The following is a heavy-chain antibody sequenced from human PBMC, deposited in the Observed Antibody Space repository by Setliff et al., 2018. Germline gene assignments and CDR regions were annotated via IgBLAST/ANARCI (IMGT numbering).Heavy chain of an antibody. CDR3: AKDAYKGATTSATDY. V-gene: IGHV3-30*02. CDR1: GFTLRTYG. J-gene: IGHJ4*02. CDR2: IRFDGSIT. Sequence: GGSLRLSCAASGFTLRTYGMHWVRQAPGKGPEWVAFIRFDGSITYYSDSVRGRFTISRDNSKNTLYLQMDSLRAVDTAIYYCAKDAYKGATTSATDYWGQGTLVTVSS. D-gene: IGHD1-26*01.